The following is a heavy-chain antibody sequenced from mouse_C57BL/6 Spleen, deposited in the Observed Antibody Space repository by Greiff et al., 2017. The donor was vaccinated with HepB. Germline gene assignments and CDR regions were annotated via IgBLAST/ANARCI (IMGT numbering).Heavy chain of an antibody. CDR1: GFTFSSYA. D-gene: IGHD3-2*02. J-gene: IGHJ4*01. V-gene: IGHV5-9-1*02. Sequence: EVQRVESGEGLVKPGGSLKLSCAASGFTFSSYAMSWVRQTPEKRLEWVAYISSGGDYIYYADTVKGRFTISRDNARNTLYLQMSSLKSEDTAMYYCTRVDSSGYVLYAMDYWGQGTSVTVSS. CDR2: ISSGGDYI. CDR3: TRVDSSGYVLYAMDY.